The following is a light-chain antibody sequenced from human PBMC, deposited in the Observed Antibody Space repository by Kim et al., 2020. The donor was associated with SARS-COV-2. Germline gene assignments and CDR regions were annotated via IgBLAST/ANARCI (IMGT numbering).Light chain of an antibody. CDR2: QDT. V-gene: IGLV3-1*01. CDR1: RLGHKY. CDR3: HVWDSTTTV. J-gene: IGLJ2*01. Sequence: SVSPGQTASITCSGDRLGHKYFCWYRHKPGQSPEVVIYQDTQRPSGIPERFSGSNSGNTATLTISGTQDVDEADYYCHVWDSTTTVFGGGTQPTVL.